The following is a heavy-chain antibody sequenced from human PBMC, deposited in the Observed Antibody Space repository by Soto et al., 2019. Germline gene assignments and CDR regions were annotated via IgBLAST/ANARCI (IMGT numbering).Heavy chain of an antibody. Sequence: EVQLVESGGGLVQPGGSLRLSCAASGFTFSSSWMSWVRQAPGKVLEWVANIEEDGSKQYYVDSVKGRFTFSRDNAKNSLYLQMNSLRGEDTAVYYCARATLSAFDIWGQGTMITVSS. V-gene: IGHV3-7*01. CDR3: ARATLSAFDI. CDR1: GFTFSSSW. CDR2: IEEDGSKQ. J-gene: IGHJ3*02.